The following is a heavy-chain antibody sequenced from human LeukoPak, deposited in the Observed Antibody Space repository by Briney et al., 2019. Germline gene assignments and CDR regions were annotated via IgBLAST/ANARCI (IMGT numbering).Heavy chain of an antibody. J-gene: IGHJ4*02. Sequence: PGGSLRVSCAASGFTFSSYAMHWVRQAPGRGLEYVSAISSNGGSTYYANSVKGRFTISRDNSKNTLYLQMGSLRAEDMAVYYCARDRVGATGGFDYWGQGTLVTVSS. D-gene: IGHD1-26*01. CDR2: ISSNGGST. CDR1: GFTFSSYA. V-gene: IGHV3-64*01. CDR3: ARDRVGATGGFDY.